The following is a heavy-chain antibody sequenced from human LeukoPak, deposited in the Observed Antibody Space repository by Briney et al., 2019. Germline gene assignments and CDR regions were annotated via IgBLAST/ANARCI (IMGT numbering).Heavy chain of an antibody. CDR2: ISYDGSNK. Sequence: GRSLRLSCAASGFTFSSYAMHWVRQAPGKGLGWVAVISYDGSNKYYADSVKGRFTISRDNSKNTLYLQMNSRRAEATAVYYCPSDSDSGGYYDSAFDIWGQGTMVTVSS. V-gene: IGHV3-30*01. CDR1: GFTFSSYA. CDR3: PSDSDSGGYYDSAFDI. D-gene: IGHD3-22*01. J-gene: IGHJ3*02.